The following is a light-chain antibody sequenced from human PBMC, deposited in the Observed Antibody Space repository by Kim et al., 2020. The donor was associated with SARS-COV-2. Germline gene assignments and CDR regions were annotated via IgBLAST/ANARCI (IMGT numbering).Light chain of an antibody. CDR3: QQYTSYPLT. CDR2: KAS. V-gene: IGKV1-5*03. Sequence: DIQMTQSPSTLSASLGDRVTITCRASQSISTWVAWYQQKPGKAPTLLIYKASTLEEGVPSRFSGSGSGTDFTLTISSLQPCDFATYYCQQYTSYPLTFGEGTKVDIK. J-gene: IGKJ4*01. CDR1: QSISTW.